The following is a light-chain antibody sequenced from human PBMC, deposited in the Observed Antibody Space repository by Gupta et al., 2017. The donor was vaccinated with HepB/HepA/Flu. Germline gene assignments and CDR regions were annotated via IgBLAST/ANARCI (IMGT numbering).Light chain of an antibody. V-gene: IGKV1-16*02. CDR3: QQYNNHMFT. CDR2: AAS. CDR1: QVSSNY. J-gene: IGKJ4*01. Sequence: IPIPPSPSSLSASVVDRVTITCRASQVSSNYLDWYQQKPGKAPKFLIYAASSLQSGVPSKFSGSGSGTDFTFTISSLQPEDVATYYCQQYNNHMFTFGGGTKVEIK.